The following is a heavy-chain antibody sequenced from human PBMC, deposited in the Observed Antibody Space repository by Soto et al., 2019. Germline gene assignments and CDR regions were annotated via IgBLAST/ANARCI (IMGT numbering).Heavy chain of an antibody. CDR1: GFTFRSFT. Sequence: GGSLRLSCAASGFTFRSFTMNWVRQAPGKGLEWVSTISSNSAYIYYTDALRGRFTISRDNAENSLHLQMNSLRAEDTAVYYCTRDASRDSSARGWFDPWGPGTLVTVSS. J-gene: IGHJ5*02. D-gene: IGHD6-13*01. CDR3: TRDASRDSSARGWFDP. V-gene: IGHV3-21*01. CDR2: ISSNSAYI.